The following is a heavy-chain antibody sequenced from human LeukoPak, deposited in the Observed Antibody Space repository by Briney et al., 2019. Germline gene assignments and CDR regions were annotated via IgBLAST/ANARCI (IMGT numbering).Heavy chain of an antibody. V-gene: IGHV3-48*03. D-gene: IGHD3-10*01. CDR2: ISSSGSTI. CDR3: ARDLLHWFGELNCFDP. Sequence: PGGSLRLSRAASGFTSISYAMNWVCQAPGKGREWVLYISSSGSTIYYAVTVKGRFTIYRDNTKISLYLKMNSLKAEDTAVYYCARDLLHWFGELNCFDPWGQGTLVTVSS. CDR1: GFTSISYA. J-gene: IGHJ5*02.